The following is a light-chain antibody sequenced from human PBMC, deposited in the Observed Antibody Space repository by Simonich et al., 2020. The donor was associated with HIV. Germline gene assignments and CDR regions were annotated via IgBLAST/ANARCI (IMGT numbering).Light chain of an antibody. CDR1: QNISSY. CDR2: AAS. J-gene: IGKJ2*01. Sequence: DIQMTQSPSSLSASVGDRVTITCRPSQNISSYLNWFQQKPGKAPKLLIYAASSLQGGVPSRFSGSASGTDFTLTISSLQPEDFATYYCQQSYSTPHTFGQGTKLEIK. CDR3: QQSYSTPHT. V-gene: IGKV1-39*01.